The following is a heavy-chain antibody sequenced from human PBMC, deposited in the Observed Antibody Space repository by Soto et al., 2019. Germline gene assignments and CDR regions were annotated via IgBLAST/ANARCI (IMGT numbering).Heavy chain of an antibody. CDR3: AREGGPYGVDYYHYGMDV. CDR1: GYTFTGYY. CDR2: INPNSGGT. V-gene: IGHV1-2*02. D-gene: IGHD3-3*01. Sequence: GASVKVSCRASGYTFTGYYMHWVRQAPGQGLEWMGWINPNSGGTNYAQKFQGRVTMTRDTSISTAYMELSRLRCDDTAVYYCAREGGPYGVDYYHYGMDVWGHEPKVNVS. J-gene: IGHJ6*02.